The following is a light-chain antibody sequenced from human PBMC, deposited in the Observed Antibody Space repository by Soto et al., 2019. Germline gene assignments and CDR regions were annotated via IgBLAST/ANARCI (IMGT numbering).Light chain of an antibody. J-gene: IGKJ2*01. CDR2: GTS. V-gene: IGKV3-20*01. CDR1: QSVDSNY. CDR3: QQYGSSVYT. Sequence: ENVLTQSPGTLSLSPGERATLSCRAGQSVDSNYLAWYQHKPGQTPRLLLYGTSTRATGIPDRFSGSGSGTDFTLAINGLEPEDFAVYYCQQYGSSVYTFGQGTKLEIK.